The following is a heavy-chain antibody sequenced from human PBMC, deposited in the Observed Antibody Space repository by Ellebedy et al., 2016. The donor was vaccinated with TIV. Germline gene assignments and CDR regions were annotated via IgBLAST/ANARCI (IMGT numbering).Heavy chain of an antibody. CDR1: GGTFSSYA. CDR2: IIPIFGTA. D-gene: IGHD3-10*01. J-gene: IGHJ3*02. Sequence: SVKVSCXASGGTFSSYAISWVRQAPGQGLEWMGGIIPIFGTANYAQKFQGRVTMTTDTSTSTAYMELRSLRSDDTAVYYCARDFRGPFDIWGQGTMVTVSS. V-gene: IGHV1-69*05. CDR3: ARDFRGPFDI.